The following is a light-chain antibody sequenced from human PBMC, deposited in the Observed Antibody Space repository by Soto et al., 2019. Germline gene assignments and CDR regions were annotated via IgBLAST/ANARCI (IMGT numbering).Light chain of an antibody. CDR2: DVT. J-gene: IGLJ1*01. Sequence: QSVLTQPASVSGSPGQSITISCTGTSSDVGDYDYVSWYQQHPGKAPKLIIYDVTNRPSGVSNRLSGSKSGNTASLTISGLQAEDEADYYCGSYTSSTSYVFGSGTKVTVL. CDR3: GSYTSSTSYV. V-gene: IGLV2-14*03. CDR1: SSDVGDYDY.